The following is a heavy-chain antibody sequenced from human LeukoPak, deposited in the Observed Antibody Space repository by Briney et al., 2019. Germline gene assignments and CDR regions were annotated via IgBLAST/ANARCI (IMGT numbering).Heavy chain of an antibody. D-gene: IGHD6-13*01. Sequence: SETLSLTCTVSGGSISSYYWSWIRQPPGKGLEWVGYIYYSGTTKYNPSLKSRVSISVDTSKNQFSLKLSSVTAAVTAVYYCARGVYIAAAQYAYWGQGTLVTASS. CDR2: IYYSGTT. CDR3: ARGVYIAAAQYAY. V-gene: IGHV4-59*01. CDR1: GGSISSYY. J-gene: IGHJ4*02.